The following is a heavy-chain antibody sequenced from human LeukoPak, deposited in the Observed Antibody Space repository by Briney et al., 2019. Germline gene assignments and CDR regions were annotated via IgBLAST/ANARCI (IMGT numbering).Heavy chain of an antibody. CDR2: INPNSGGT. J-gene: IGHJ4*02. Sequence: ASVKVSCKASGYTFTGYYMHWVRQAPGQGLEWMGWINPNSGGTNYAQKFQGRVTMTRDTSISTAYMELSRLRSDDTAVYYCARLRLRGYSGCDLSFWGQGTLVTVSS. CDR1: GYTFTGYY. D-gene: IGHD5-12*01. V-gene: IGHV1-2*02. CDR3: ARLRLRGYSGCDLSF.